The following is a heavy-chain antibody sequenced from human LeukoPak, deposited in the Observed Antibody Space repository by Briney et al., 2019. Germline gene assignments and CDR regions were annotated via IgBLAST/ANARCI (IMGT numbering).Heavy chain of an antibody. CDR2: IYYSGST. Sequence: SETLSLTCTVSGGSISSYYWSWIRQPPGKGLEWIGDIYYSGSTNYNPSLKSRVTISVDTSKNQFSLKLSSVTAADTAVYYCAGGIVATTFYSYYYYGMDVWGQGTTVTVSS. CDR3: AGGIVATTFYSYYYYGMDV. V-gene: IGHV4-59*08. J-gene: IGHJ6*02. CDR1: GGSISSYY. D-gene: IGHD5-12*01.